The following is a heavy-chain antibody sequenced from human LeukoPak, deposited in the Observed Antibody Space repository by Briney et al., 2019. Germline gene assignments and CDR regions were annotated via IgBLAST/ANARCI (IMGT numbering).Heavy chain of an antibody. CDR3: ATTQDCSSASCYRPFDC. Sequence: GGSLSLSCAASGFIFSSYAMHWVRQAPGKGLEWVAVIPSDGSNKDYVDSVKGRFTISRDNSQNTLYLQMNSLRVEDTAIYYCATTQDCSSASCYRPFDCWGQGTLVTVSS. CDR1: GFIFSSYA. V-gene: IGHV3-30*04. CDR2: IPSDGSNK. D-gene: IGHD2-2*01. J-gene: IGHJ4*02.